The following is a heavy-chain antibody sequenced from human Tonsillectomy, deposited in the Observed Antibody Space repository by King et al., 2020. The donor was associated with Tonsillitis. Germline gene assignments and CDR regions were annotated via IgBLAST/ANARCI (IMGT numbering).Heavy chain of an antibody. J-gene: IGHJ6*02. V-gene: IGHV3-48*01. CDR3: ARNDFWSGPNYYYGMDV. Sequence: VQLVESGGGLVQPGGSLRLSCAASGFTFSSYSMNWVRQAPGKGLEWVSYISSCSITIYYADSVKGRFTISRDNAKNSLYLQMNSLRAEDTAVYYCARNDFWSGPNYYYGMDVWGQGTTVTVSS. CDR2: ISSCSITI. D-gene: IGHD3-3*01. CDR1: GFTFSSYS.